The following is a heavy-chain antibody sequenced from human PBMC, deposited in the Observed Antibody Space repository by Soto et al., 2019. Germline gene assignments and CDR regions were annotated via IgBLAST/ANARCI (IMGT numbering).Heavy chain of an antibody. V-gene: IGHV3-33*01. CDR1: GFTFNTYG. CDR3: ARARGYTYGPPTY. D-gene: IGHD5-18*01. J-gene: IGHJ4*02. Sequence: GGSLRLSCAASGFTFNTYGMHWVRQAPGKGLEWVAVIWYDGSLKYYADSVKGRFTISRDNSKNTLYLQINSLRAEDTAVYYCARARGYTYGPPTYWAQGTLVTVSS. CDR2: IWYDGSLK.